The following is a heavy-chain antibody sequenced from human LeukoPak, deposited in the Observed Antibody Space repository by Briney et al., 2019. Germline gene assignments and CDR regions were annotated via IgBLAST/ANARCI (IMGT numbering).Heavy chain of an antibody. CDR3: ARGDGSGSYSAYYFDY. CDR1: GGSISSSSYY. V-gene: IGHV4-39*07. D-gene: IGHD3-10*01. CDR2: IYYSGST. Sequence: PSETLSLTCTVSGGSISSSSYYWGWIRQPPGKGLEWIGSIYYSGSTYYNPSLKSRVTISVDTSKNQFSLKLSSVTAADTAVYYCARGDGSGSYSAYYFDYWGQGTLVTVSS. J-gene: IGHJ4*02.